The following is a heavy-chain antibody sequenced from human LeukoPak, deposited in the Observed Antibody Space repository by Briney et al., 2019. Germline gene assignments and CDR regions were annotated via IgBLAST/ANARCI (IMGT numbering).Heavy chain of an antibody. CDR1: GFTFSDYY. V-gene: IGHV3-11*01. CDR2: ISSSGSTI. D-gene: IGHD3-10*01. J-gene: IGHJ5*02. Sequence: GGSLRLSCAASGFTFSDYYMSWIRQAPGKGLEWVSYISSSGSTIYYADSVKGRFTISRDNAKSSLYLQMNSLRAEDTAVYYCARDTSYGSGSYFNWFDPWGQGTLVTVSS. CDR3: ARDTSYGSGSYFNWFDP.